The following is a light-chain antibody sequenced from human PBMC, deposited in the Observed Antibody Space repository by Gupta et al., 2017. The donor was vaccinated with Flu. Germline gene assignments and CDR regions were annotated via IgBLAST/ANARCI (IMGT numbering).Light chain of an antibody. J-gene: IGKJ2*02. V-gene: IGKV3-20*01. CDR2: GAS. CDR3: QHYSTSRT. CDR1: QSVASY. Sequence: IVLTQSPGTLSLSPGEGATLSCRASQSVASYLAWYQQKTGQSPRLLIYGASSRATGIPDRFSGSGSGTDFSLTSSRLEAEDFAVYYCQHYSTSRTFGQGTKLEIK.